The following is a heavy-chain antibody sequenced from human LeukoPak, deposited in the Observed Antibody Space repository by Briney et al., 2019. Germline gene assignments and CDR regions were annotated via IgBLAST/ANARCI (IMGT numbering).Heavy chain of an antibody. D-gene: IGHD3-9*01. CDR3: ARGNILTGYCFDF. V-gene: IGHV4-34*01. Sequence: SDTLSLTCAVYGGSITGYYWSWLRQTPGRGLEWVGEIHYTRATSYNPSLKSRATISTDTSKNQFSLRLSSVTAADTAVYYCARGNILTGYCFDFWGQGALVTVSS. CDR1: GGSITGYY. CDR2: IHYTRAT. J-gene: IGHJ4*02.